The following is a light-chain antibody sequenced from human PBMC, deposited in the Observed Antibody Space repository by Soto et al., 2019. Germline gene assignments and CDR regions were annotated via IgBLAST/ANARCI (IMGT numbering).Light chain of an antibody. J-gene: IGKJ1*01. CDR2: GAS. CDR3: QQFRSSSWT. CDR1: QSVSSSY. V-gene: IGKV3-20*01. Sequence: ESVLTQSPGTLSLSPGEKATLSCRASQSVSSSYLAWYQQKPGQAPRLLIYGASSRATGIPDRFSGSGSGTDFTLTVSRMEPEDFAVYYCQQFRSSSWTFGQGTEV.